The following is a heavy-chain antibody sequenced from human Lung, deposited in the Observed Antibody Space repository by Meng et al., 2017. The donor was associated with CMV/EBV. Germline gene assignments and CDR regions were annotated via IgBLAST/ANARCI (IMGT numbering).Heavy chain of an antibody. D-gene: IGHD1-26*01. CDR1: GGSISSGGYY. CDR3: ARDAEYRGKAFDI. Sequence: SETLSLXCTVSGGSISSGGYYWSWIRQHPGKGLEWIGYIYYSGSTYYNPSLKSRVTISVDTSKNQFSLKLSSVTAADTAVYYCARDAEYRGKAFDIWGQGTMVTVSS. J-gene: IGHJ3*02. CDR2: IYYSGST. V-gene: IGHV4-31*03.